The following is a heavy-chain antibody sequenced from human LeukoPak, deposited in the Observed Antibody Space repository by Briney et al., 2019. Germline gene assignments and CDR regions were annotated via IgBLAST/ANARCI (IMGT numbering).Heavy chain of an antibody. D-gene: IGHD3-10*01. CDR1: GFTFSNAW. Sequence: GGSLRLSCAASGFTFSNAWMSWVRQAPGKGLEWVGRIKSKTDGGTTDYAAPVKGRFTISRDDSKNTLYLQMNGLKTEDTAVYYCTTDQQDTYYYGSGRQLVDYWGQGTLVTVSS. CDR2: IKSKTDGGTT. CDR3: TTDQQDTYYYGSGRQLVDY. J-gene: IGHJ4*02. V-gene: IGHV3-15*01.